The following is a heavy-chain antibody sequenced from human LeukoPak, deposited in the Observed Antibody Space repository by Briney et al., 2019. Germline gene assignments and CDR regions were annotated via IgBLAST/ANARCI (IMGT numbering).Heavy chain of an antibody. J-gene: IGHJ4*02. V-gene: IGHV4-59*01. Sequence: SSETLSLTCTVSGGSISCLYWRWIRQPPGNGLQWIGYIYYSGITRYNPSLESRVTISVDTSKHQFSLKLSSVTAADTAVYYCASGGYSGYAFDYGGQGILVTVSS. CDR1: GGSISCLY. D-gene: IGHD5-12*01. CDR3: ASGGYSGYAFDY. CDR2: IYYSGIT.